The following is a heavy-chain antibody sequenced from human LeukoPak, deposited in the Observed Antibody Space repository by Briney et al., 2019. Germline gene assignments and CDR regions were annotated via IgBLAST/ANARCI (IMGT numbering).Heavy chain of an antibody. Sequence: SSETLSLTCTVSGGSISSYYWSWIRQPPGKGLEWIGYIYYSGSTNYNPSLKSRVTISVDTSKNQFSLKLSSVTAADTAVYYCARVARIAAAGREYYFDYWGQGTLVTVSS. CDR3: ARVARIAAAGREYYFDY. J-gene: IGHJ4*02. D-gene: IGHD6-13*01. CDR1: GGSISSYY. CDR2: IYYSGST. V-gene: IGHV4-59*01.